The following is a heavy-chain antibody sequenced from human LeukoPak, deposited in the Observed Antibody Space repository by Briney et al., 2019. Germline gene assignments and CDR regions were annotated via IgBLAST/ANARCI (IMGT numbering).Heavy chain of an antibody. CDR2: INHSGST. Sequence: SQTLSLTCTVSGGSITSGGHFWSWIRQPPGKGLEWIGEINHSGSTSYNPSLKSRVTISVDTSKNQFSLKLSSVTAADTAVYYCARTRDYVWGSYRFGPDKIFDYWGQGTLVTVSS. CDR3: ARTRDYVWGSYRFGPDKIFDY. CDR1: GGSITSGGHF. V-gene: IGHV4-30-2*01. J-gene: IGHJ4*02. D-gene: IGHD3-16*02.